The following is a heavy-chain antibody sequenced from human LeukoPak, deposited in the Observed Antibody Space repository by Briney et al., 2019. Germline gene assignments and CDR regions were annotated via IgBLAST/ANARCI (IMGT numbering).Heavy chain of an antibody. D-gene: IGHD3-10*01. V-gene: IGHV1-18*01. CDR2: ISAYNGNT. Sequence: ASVKVSCKASGYTFTSYGISWVRQAPGQGLEWMGWISAYNGNTNYAQKLQGRVTMTTDTSTSTAYMELRGLRSDDTAVYYCARGPIYGSGSYPHYFDYWGQGTLVTVSS. CDR3: ARGPIYGSGSYPHYFDY. J-gene: IGHJ4*02. CDR1: GYTFTSYG.